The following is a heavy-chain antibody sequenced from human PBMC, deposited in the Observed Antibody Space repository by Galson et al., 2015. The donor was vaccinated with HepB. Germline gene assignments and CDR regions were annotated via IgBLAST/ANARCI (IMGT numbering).Heavy chain of an antibody. CDR2: ISYDGSNK. Sequence: SLRLSCAASGFTFSSYAMHWVRQAPGKGLEWVAVISYDGSNKYYADSVKGRFTISRDNSKNTLYLQMNSLRAEDTAVYYCARDFSVEDYYYYGMDVWGQGTTVTVSS. V-gene: IGHV3-30-3*01. J-gene: IGHJ6*02. CDR1: GFTFSSYA. D-gene: IGHD1-1*01. CDR3: ARDFSVEDYYYYGMDV.